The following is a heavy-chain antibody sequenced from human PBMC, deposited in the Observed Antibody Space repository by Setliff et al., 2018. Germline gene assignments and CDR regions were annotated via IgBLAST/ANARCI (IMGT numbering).Heavy chain of an antibody. Sequence: ASVKVSCKASGGTFSSYAISWVRQAPGQGLEWMGGIIPIFGTANYAQKFQGRVTITTDESTSTAYMELSSLRSEDTAVYYCASPDSQYYYYYGMDVWGQGTTVTVSS. CDR2: IIPIFGTA. CDR3: ASPDSQYYYYYGMDV. D-gene: IGHD2-21*01. J-gene: IGHJ6*02. CDR1: GGTFSSYA. V-gene: IGHV1-69*05.